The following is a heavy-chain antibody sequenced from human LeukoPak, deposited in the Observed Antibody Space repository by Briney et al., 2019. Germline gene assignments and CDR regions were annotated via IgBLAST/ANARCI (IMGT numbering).Heavy chain of an antibody. V-gene: IGHV3-30-3*01. J-gene: IGHJ4*02. CDR2: ISFDGGNK. Sequence: GGSLRLSCATSGFTFSMSAMHWVRLAPGKGLDWVAVISFDGGNKFYADSVKGRFSISRDNSKNTLYLQMNSLGLDDTAVYFCARGRAGIAAVGFDYWGQGTLVTVSS. CDR3: ARGRAGIAAVGFDY. D-gene: IGHD6-13*01. CDR1: GFTFSMSA.